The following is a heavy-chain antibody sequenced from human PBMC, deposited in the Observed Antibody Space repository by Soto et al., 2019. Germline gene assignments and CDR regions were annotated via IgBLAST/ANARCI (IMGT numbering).Heavy chain of an antibody. D-gene: IGHD1-26*01. Sequence: QVHLVQSGAVVENPGASVKVSCKASGYTFTNVGINWVRQAPGQGLEWMGWINPYNGNANYPQKHQDRITITTDTSTNTAYLELRSLRSDDTAVYFCARARMFSGAHHDYWGQGTRVTVSS. CDR1: GYTFTNVG. CDR3: ARARMFSGAHHDY. V-gene: IGHV1-18*04. CDR2: INPYNGNA. J-gene: IGHJ4*02.